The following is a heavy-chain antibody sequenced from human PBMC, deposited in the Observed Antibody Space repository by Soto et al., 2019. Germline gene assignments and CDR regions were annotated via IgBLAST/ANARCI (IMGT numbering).Heavy chain of an antibody. D-gene: IGHD1-1*01. J-gene: IGHJ6*02. CDR3: AHQTISYTLDV. Sequence: QVQLQESGPGLVKPSGTLSLTCAVSGGSIRGHYWWSWVRQTPGKGLEWIGETYHGGATYYNPSLKSRVTISTDESKNQLSLKLNFVTAADTAVYYCAHQTISYTLDVWGQGITVTVSS. V-gene: IGHV4-4*02. CDR2: TYHGGAT. CDR1: GGSIRGHYW.